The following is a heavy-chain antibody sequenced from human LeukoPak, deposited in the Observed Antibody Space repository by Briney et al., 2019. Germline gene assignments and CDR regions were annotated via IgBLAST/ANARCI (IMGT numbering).Heavy chain of an antibody. Sequence: SETLSLTCTVSGDSSGGAISSSAWWSWVRQSPGKGLEWIGEISQSGSARYNPSLNSRVTMSMDKSNNQFSLQLTSVTAADTAIYYCTRPYYYYMDVWGKGATATVSS. CDR3: TRPYYYYMDV. CDR2: ISQSGSA. J-gene: IGHJ6*03. CDR1: GDSSGGAISSSAW. V-gene: IGHV4-4*02.